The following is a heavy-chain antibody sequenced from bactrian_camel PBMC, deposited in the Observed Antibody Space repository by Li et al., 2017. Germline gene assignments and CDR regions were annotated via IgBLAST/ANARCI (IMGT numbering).Heavy chain of an antibody. CDR2: ISHDGTT. J-gene: IGHJ6*01. Sequence: HVQLVESGGGSVQAGGSLKLSCAAAASGHILSQCGMGWYREAPGLERELVSGISHDGTTTYADSVKGRFTISRDNAKNTVYLQMNSLKSEDTALYYCATSRVGPFGYWGQGTQVTVS. CDR3: ATSRVGPFGY. CDR1: GHILSQCG. V-gene: IGHV3S53*01.